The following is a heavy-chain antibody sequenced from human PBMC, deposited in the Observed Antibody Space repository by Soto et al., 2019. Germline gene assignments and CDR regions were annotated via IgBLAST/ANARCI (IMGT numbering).Heavy chain of an antibody. J-gene: IGHJ4*02. CDR1: GFVFSSYG. Sequence: QVQLVESGGGVVQPGRSLRLSCAASGFVFSSYGIHWVRQAPGKGLEWVAGISYDGRNRYYTDSVKGRFTISRDNSMNTLYLQMNSLRAEDTAVYYCAKDTYCYDSSGYYVFDYWGQGTLVTVSS. D-gene: IGHD3-22*01. V-gene: IGHV3-30*18. CDR2: ISYDGRNR. CDR3: AKDTYCYDSSGYYVFDY.